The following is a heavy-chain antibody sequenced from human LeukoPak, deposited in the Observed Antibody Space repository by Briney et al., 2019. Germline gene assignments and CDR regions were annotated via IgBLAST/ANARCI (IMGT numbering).Heavy chain of an antibody. Sequence: PGGSLRLSCAASGFTFDDYAMHWVRQAPGKGLEWVSGINWNSATIDYADSVKGRFTISRDNAKNSLYLQMNSLRTEDTALYYCAKDMMAYDEPSSFDYWGQGTLVTVSS. CDR3: AKDMMAYDEPSSFDY. D-gene: IGHD3-3*01. CDR1: GFTFDDYA. CDR2: INWNSATI. V-gene: IGHV3-9*01. J-gene: IGHJ4*02.